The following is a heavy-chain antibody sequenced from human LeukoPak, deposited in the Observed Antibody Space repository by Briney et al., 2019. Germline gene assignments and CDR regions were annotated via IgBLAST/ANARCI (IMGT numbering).Heavy chain of an antibody. J-gene: IGHJ6*03. D-gene: IGHD1-14*01. V-gene: IGHV3-7*01. Sequence: GGSLRLSCAASGFTFSSYWMSWVRQAPGKGLKWVANIKQDGSEKYYVDSVKGRFTISRDNAKDSLYLQMNSLRAEDTAVYFCARVRRAKRQNRYYFYYYMDVWGKGTTVTVSS. CDR1: GFTFSSYW. CDR2: IKQDGSEK. CDR3: ARVRRAKRQNRYYFYYYMDV.